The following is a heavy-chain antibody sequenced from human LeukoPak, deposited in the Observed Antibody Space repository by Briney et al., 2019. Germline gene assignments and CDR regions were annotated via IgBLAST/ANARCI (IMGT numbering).Heavy chain of an antibody. Sequence: GSLRLSCAASGFTVSSTYMSWLRQAPGKGLEWVPLIYTGGTTYYADSVKGRFTISRDNSENTLYLQMNSLRAEDTAVYYCARGITGSNNWFDPWGQGTLVTVSS. CDR1: GFTVSSTY. CDR3: ARGITGSNNWFDP. D-gene: IGHD1-20*01. CDR2: IYTGGTT. V-gene: IGHV3-53*01. J-gene: IGHJ5*02.